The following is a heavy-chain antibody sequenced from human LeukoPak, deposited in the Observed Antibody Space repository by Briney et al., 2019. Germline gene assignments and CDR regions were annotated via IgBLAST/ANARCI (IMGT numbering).Heavy chain of an antibody. D-gene: IGHD6-13*01. Sequence: GGSLRLSCAASGFTFSTYSMNWVRQAPGKGLEWVSAFSATDGSAQYAESVEGRFTISRDNSKNTLFLQMNSLGAEDTAVYYCARAKIAAAGTGAFDVWGQGTLVTVSS. J-gene: IGHJ3*01. CDR3: ARAKIAAAGTGAFDV. CDR2: FSATDGSA. CDR1: GFTFSTYS. V-gene: IGHV3-23*01.